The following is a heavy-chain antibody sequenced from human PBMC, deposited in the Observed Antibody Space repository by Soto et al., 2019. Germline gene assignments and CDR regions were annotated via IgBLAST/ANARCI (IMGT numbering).Heavy chain of an antibody. Sequence: QVQLQESGPGLVKPSETLSLTSTFSGGSVSSGDYYWSGIRQPPGKGLEWIGYIYYTGGTNYNPSLKSRVTISKDTSKNEFSLKLTSVTAADTAVYYCARAYCSGGSCYYLDYWGQGTLVTVSS. CDR1: GGSVSSGDYY. D-gene: IGHD2-15*01. J-gene: IGHJ4*02. CDR2: IYYTGGT. V-gene: IGHV4-61*08. CDR3: ARAYCSGGSCYYLDY.